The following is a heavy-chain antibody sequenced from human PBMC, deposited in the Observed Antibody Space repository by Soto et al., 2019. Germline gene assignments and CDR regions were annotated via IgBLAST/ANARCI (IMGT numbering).Heavy chain of an antibody. CDR1: GFTFSTYW. D-gene: IGHD3-16*01. CDR3: ARDLGGSHDY. J-gene: IGHJ4*02. V-gene: IGHV3-74*01. CDR2: IKTDGSVT. Sequence: LRLSCAASGFTFSTYWMHWVRQAPGKGLVWVSRIKTDGSVTTYADSVKGRFTISRDNAKNTLYLQMNTLRAEDTAVYYCARDLGGSHDYWGRGTLVTVSS.